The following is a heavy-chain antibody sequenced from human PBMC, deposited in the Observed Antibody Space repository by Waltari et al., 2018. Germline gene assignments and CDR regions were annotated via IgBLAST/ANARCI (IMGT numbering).Heavy chain of an antibody. Sequence: QEQLVQSGAEVREPGASVKVPCMASGYAFNTYDLNWVREAPGRRREWMGWMNPNSENRGYAQQFQGRLIMTSNSAIGTAYMELTSLTSDDTAVYYWARDASYPHWFYDLWGRGTLVTVSS. CDR3: ARDASYPHWFYDL. V-gene: IGHV1-8*01. CDR1: GYAFNTYD. J-gene: IGHJ2*01. CDR2: MNPNSENR.